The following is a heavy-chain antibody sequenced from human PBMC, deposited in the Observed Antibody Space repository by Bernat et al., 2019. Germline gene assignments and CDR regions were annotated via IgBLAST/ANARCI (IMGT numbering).Heavy chain of an antibody. D-gene: IGHD5-18*01. CDR3: ASATGDTAMVTSWFDT. CDR1: EFSVSTNY. Sequence: EVLLVESGGGVVQPGGSLRLSCAASEFSVSTNYMSWVRQAPGKGLEWVSVIYSGGATYYGESVKGRFTISRDISKNSLHLQMNSLRVEDTAVYYCASATGDTAMVTSWFDTWGQGTLVTVYS. V-gene: IGHV3-66*02. CDR2: IYSGGAT. J-gene: IGHJ5*02.